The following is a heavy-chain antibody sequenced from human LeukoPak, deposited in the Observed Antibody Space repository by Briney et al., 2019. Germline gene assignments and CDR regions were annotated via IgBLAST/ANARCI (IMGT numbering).Heavy chain of an antibody. Sequence: SETLSLTCTVSGGSISSYYWSWIRQPPGKGLEWIGYIYTSGSTNYNPSLKSRVTISVDTSKNKFSLKLSSVTAADTAVYYCARRARDGYNYVDYWGQGTLVTVSS. V-gene: IGHV4-4*09. CDR3: ARRARDGYNYVDY. D-gene: IGHD5-24*01. J-gene: IGHJ4*02. CDR1: GGSISSYY. CDR2: IYTSGST.